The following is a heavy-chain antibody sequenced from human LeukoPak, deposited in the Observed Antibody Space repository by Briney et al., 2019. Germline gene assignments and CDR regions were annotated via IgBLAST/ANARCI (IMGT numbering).Heavy chain of an antibody. CDR3: AKVGIDSSGYYYGSYFDY. V-gene: IGHV3-53*05. CDR2: IYSGGST. Sequence: GGSLRLSCAASGFTVSSNYMSWVRQAPGKGLEWVSVIYSGGSTYYADSVKGRFTISRDNSKNTLYLQMNSLRAEDTALYYCAKVGIDSSGYYYGSYFDYWGQGTLVTVSS. D-gene: IGHD3-22*01. CDR1: GFTVSSNY. J-gene: IGHJ4*02.